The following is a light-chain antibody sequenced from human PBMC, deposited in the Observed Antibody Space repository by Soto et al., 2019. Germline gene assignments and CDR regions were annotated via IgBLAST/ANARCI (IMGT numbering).Light chain of an antibody. CDR1: ETISTF. CDR2: AAS. J-gene: IGKJ5*01. V-gene: IGKV1-39*01. CDR3: QQSYSTSPIT. Sequence: DIPMTQSPSSLSASVGDRVTMTCRASETISTFLNWYQHKPGKAPKLLIYAASRLQSGVPSRFSGSGSGTDFTLTINGLQPEDFASYYCQQSYSTSPITFGQGTRLEI.